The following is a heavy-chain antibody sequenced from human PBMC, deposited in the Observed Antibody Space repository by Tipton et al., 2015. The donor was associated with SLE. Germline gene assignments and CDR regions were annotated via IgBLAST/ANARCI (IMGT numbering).Heavy chain of an antibody. V-gene: IGHV1-8*01. CDR2: MNPNSGNT. Sequence: QSGAEVKEPGASVKVSCKLSGYTLSKVSMHWLRQATGQGLEWMGWMNPNSGNTAYAQKFQGRVTMTRDTSMSTAYMELSSLRSEDTAVYYCARAPPQLGFDYWGQGTLVTVSS. D-gene: IGHD5-24*01. CDR3: ARAPPQLGFDY. CDR1: GYTLSKVS. J-gene: IGHJ4*02.